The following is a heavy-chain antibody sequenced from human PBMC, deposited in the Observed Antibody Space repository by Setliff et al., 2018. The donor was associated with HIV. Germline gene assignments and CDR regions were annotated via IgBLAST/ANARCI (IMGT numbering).Heavy chain of an antibody. CDR3: AKTQGWHLINY. CDR2: ISGSGGST. J-gene: IGHJ4*02. CDR1: GFTFSSYA. V-gene: IGHV3-23*01. Sequence: GGSLRLSCAASGFTFSSYAMTWVRQAPGKGLEWVSAISGSGGSTYYADSVKGRFTISRDNSKNTLYLQMDSLRTEDTAVYYCAKTQGWHLINYWGPGTLVTVSS. D-gene: IGHD6-19*01.